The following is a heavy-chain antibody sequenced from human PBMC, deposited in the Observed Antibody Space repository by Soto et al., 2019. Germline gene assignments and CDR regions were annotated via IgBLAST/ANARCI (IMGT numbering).Heavy chain of an antibody. CDR3: AHRVLRTVFGLVTPTAIDFDF. CDR1: GFSLTTSGVG. CDR2: IYWDDDK. V-gene: IGHV2-5*02. Sequence: QITLNESGPTVVRPTETLTLTCRFSGFSLTTSGVGVGWIRQSPGKAPEWLALIYWDDDKRYSASLKSRLTITKDTSKNQLDKTVSDLESTDTATYYCAHRVLRTVFGLVTPTAIDFDFWGQGTPVAVSS. D-gene: IGHD3-3*01. J-gene: IGHJ4*02.